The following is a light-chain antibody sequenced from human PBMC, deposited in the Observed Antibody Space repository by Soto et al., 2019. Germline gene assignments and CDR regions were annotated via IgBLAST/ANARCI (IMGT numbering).Light chain of an antibody. CDR2: DVT. CDR3: SSFTTTSTYV. Sequence: QSLLAQPSSLSGSPGQAITISRTGNRSDVGGYNYVSWYQQHPGKAPKLIICDVTNRPSGVSNRFSGSKSGNAASLTISGLQAEDEADYYCSSFTTTSTYVFGTGTKVTVL. J-gene: IGLJ1*01. CDR1: RSDVGGYNY. V-gene: IGLV2-14*01.